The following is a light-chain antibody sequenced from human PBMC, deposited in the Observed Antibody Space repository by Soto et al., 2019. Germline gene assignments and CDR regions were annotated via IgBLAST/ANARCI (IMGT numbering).Light chain of an antibody. Sequence: EIVLTQSPGTLSLSPGERATLSCRDSQSVSSSYLAWYQQKPGQAPRLLIYGASSRATGIPDRFSGSGSGTDFTLTISRLEPEDFAVYYCQQYGSSPLFGQGTKVDIK. CDR3: QQYGSSPL. CDR2: GAS. J-gene: IGKJ1*01. CDR1: QSVSSSY. V-gene: IGKV3-20*01.